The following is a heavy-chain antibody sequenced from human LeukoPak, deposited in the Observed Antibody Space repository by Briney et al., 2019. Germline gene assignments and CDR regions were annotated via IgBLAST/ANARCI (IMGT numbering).Heavy chain of an antibody. Sequence: GGSLRLSCAASGFTVSSNYMSWVRQAPGKGLEWVSVMYSGGNTYYADSVKGRFTISRDNSKNTLYLQMNSLRAEDTAVYYCASAFYGGNPDAGYWGQGTLVTISS. D-gene: IGHD4-23*01. V-gene: IGHV3-53*01. CDR1: GFTVSSNY. CDR2: MYSGGNT. CDR3: ASAFYGGNPDAGY. J-gene: IGHJ4*02.